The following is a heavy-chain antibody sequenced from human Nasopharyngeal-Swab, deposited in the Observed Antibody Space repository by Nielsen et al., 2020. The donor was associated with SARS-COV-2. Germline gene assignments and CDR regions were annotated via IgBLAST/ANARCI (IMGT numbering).Heavy chain of an antibody. CDR1: GFTFSSYW. V-gene: IGHV3-7*03. D-gene: IGHD5-12*01. CDR2: INQDGSPK. Sequence: GASLKISCAASGFTFSSYWMSWVRQAPGKGLECVANINQDGSPKYYVESVKGRFTVSRDNAENLMYLQMDNLRAEDTAIYYCARISRGYTGYVDQNWFDPWGQGTLVTVSS. CDR3: ARISRGYTGYVDQNWFDP. J-gene: IGHJ5*02.